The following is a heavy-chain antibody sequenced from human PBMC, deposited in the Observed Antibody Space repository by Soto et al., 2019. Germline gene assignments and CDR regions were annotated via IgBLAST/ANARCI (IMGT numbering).Heavy chain of an antibody. V-gene: IGHV1-2*02. CDR1: GYTFTGYY. D-gene: IGHD3-22*01. CDR2: INPNSGGT. Sequence: ASVKVSCKXSGYTFTGYYMHWVRQAPGQGLEWMGWINPNSGGTNYAQKFQSRVTMTRDTSISTAYMELSRLRSDDTAVYYCARARGYYYDSSGPFDYWGQGTLVTVSS. J-gene: IGHJ4*02. CDR3: ARARGYYYDSSGPFDY.